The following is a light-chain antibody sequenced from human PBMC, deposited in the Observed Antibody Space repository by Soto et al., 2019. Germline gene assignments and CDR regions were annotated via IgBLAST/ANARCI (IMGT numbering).Light chain of an antibody. CDR3: QQRSNWLLT. J-gene: IGKJ4*01. V-gene: IGKV3-11*01. Sequence: EIVLTQSPATLSLSPGERATLSCRASQSVSTYLAWYQHKPGQTPRLLIYDASNRATAIPARFSGSGSGTDFTLTISSLEPEDFAVYYCQQRSNWLLTFGGGTKVEIK. CDR2: DAS. CDR1: QSVSTY.